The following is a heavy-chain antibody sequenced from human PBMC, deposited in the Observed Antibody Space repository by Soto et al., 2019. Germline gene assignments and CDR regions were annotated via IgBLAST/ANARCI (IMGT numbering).Heavy chain of an antibody. V-gene: IGHV4-30-4*01. Sequence: SETLSLTCTVSGGSISSGDYYWSWIRQPPGKGLEWIGYIYYSGSTYYNPSLKSRVTISVDTSKNQFSLKLSSVTAADTAVYYCARQCRGVTCHWFVPWGQGTLVTVS. J-gene: IGHJ5*02. CDR1: GGSISSGDYY. D-gene: IGHD2-15*01. CDR2: IYYSGST. CDR3: ARQCRGVTCHWFVP.